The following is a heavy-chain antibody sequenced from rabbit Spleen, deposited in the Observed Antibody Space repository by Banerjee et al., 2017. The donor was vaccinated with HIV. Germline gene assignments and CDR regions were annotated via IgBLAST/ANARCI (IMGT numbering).Heavy chain of an antibody. V-gene: IGHV1S45*01. Sequence: QEQLEESGGDLVRPEGSLTLTCKASGFSFSDRDVMCWVRQAPGKGLQWIACINTYTGKPVYATWANGRFTVSRTSSTTVTLQMTSLTAADTATYFCARDLPSAVGWNFSLWGPGTLVTVS. J-gene: IGHJ4*01. CDR3: ARDLPSAVGWNFSL. CDR2: INTYTGKP. CDR1: GFSFSDRDV. D-gene: IGHD1-1*01.